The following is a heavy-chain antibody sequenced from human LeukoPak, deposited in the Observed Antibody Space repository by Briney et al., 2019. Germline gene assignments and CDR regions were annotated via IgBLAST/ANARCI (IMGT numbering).Heavy chain of an antibody. J-gene: IGHJ4*02. CDR3: ARATVTSYYFDY. D-gene: IGHD4-17*01. CDR2: IYTSGGT. V-gene: IGHV4-61*02. Sequence: PSETLSLTCTVSGGSISSGNYHWSWIRQPAGKGLEWIGRIYTSGGTNYNPSLKSRVTISIDTSKNQFSLKLSSVTAADTAVYYCARATVTSYYFDYWGQGTLVTVSS. CDR1: GGSISSGNYH.